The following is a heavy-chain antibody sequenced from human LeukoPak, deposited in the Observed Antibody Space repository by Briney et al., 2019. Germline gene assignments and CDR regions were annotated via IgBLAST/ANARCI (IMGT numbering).Heavy chain of an antibody. CDR3: ARDGSRERQVTMFDY. Sequence: GGSLRLSCAASGFTFSSYSMNWVRQAPGKGLEWVSSISSSSSYINYADSVRGRFTISRDNAKNSLYLQMNSLRAEDTAVYYCARDGSRERQVTMFDYWGQGTLVTVSS. CDR2: ISSSSSYI. D-gene: IGHD1-1*01. J-gene: IGHJ4*02. V-gene: IGHV3-21*01. CDR1: GFTFSSYS.